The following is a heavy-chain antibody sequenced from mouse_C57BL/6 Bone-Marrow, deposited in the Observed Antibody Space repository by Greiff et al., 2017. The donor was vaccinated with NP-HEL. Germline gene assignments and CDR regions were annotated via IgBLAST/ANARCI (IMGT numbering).Heavy chain of an antibody. CDR3: ARLSSSYNWFAY. Sequence: QVQLQQSGAELVRPGTSVKVSCKASGYAFTNYLIEWVKQRPGQGLEWIGVINPGSGGTNYNEKFKGKATLTVDKSSSTAYMQLSSLTSEDSAVYFCARLSSSYNWFAYWGQGTLVTVSA. V-gene: IGHV1-54*01. CDR2: INPGSGGT. D-gene: IGHD1-1*01. J-gene: IGHJ3*01. CDR1: GYAFTNYL.